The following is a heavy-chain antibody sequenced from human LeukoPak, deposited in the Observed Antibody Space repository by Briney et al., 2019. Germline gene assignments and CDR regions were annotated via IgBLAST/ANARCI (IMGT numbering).Heavy chain of an antibody. J-gene: IGHJ3*02. CDR1: GYTFTYRY. Sequence: ASVKVSCKASGYTFTYRYLHWVRQAPGQALEWMGWITPFNGNTNYAQKFQDRVTITRDRSMSTAYMELSSLRSEDTAMYYCASRYCSSTSFDEFDIWGQGTMVTVSS. CDR2: ITPFNGNT. CDR3: ASRYCSSTSFDEFDI. D-gene: IGHD2-2*01. V-gene: IGHV1-45*02.